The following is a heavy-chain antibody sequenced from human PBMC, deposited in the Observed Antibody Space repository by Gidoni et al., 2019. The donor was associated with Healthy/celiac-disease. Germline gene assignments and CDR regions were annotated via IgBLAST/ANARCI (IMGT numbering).Heavy chain of an antibody. CDR3: ARDGGLYCSSTSCYYY. CDR1: GFTFSSYS. V-gene: IGHV3-21*01. J-gene: IGHJ4*02. D-gene: IGHD2-2*01. Sequence: EVQLVESGGGLVKPGGSLSLPCAASGFTFSSYSMNWVRQAPGKGREWVSSSSSSSSYIYYADSVKGRFTISRDNAKNSLYLQMNSLRAEDTAVYYCARDGGLYCSSTSCYYYWGQGTLVTVSS. CDR2: SSSSSSYI.